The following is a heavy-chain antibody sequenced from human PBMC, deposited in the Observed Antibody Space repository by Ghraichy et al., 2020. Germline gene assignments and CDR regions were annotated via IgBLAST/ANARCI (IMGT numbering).Heavy chain of an antibody. D-gene: IGHD2-15*01. CDR2: INPSSGST. CDR3: ARVGLYCSGGSSYARLAY. Sequence: ASVKVSCKASGYTFTRYYMNWVRQAPGQGLEWMGIINPSSGSTSYAQKFQGRVTMTRDTSTSTVYMEVSSLRSEDTAVYYCARVGLYCSGGSSYARLAYWGQGTLVTVSS. J-gene: IGHJ4*02. V-gene: IGHV1-46*01. CDR1: GYTFTRYY.